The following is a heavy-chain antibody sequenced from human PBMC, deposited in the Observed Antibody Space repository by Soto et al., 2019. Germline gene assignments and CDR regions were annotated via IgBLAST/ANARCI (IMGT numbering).Heavy chain of an antibody. J-gene: IGHJ6*02. V-gene: IGHV1-24*01. CDR1: GYTLTEFS. Sequence: SVTVSCKVSGYTLTEFSMHWVRQAPGKGLEWMGGFDPEDGETIYAQKFQGRVTMTEDTSTDTAYMELSSLRSEDTAVYYCATDGGHSGYDLGREKGDYYYDYGMDVWGQGTTVTVSS. CDR2: FDPEDGET. CDR3: ATDGGHSGYDLGREKGDYYYDYGMDV. D-gene: IGHD5-12*01.